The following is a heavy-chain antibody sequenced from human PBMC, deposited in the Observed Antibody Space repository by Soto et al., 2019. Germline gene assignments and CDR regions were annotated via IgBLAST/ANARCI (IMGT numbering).Heavy chain of an antibody. CDR1: GYTFSSNS. CDR3: ARVSVVVGATIDS. Sequence: ASAKVSCKDSGYTFSSNSIHWVRQAPGQGLEWMGWITPFNGDTSYAQKFQGRVTMTTDTSTSTVFMELRSLRFDDTAVYYCARVSVVVGATIDSWGQ. D-gene: IGHD2-15*01. CDR2: ITPFNGDT. J-gene: IGHJ4*02. V-gene: IGHV1-18*04.